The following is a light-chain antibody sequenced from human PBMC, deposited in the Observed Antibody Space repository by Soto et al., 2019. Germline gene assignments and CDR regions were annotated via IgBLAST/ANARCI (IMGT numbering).Light chain of an antibody. CDR1: QRISRW. CDR2: DAS. V-gene: IGKV1-5*01. CDR3: QQYGSSGT. Sequence: DIQMTQSPSSLSASVGDRVTITCRASQRISRWLAWYQQKPGKVPKLLIYDASSLESGVPSRFSGSGSGTDFTLTISRLEPEDFAVYYCQQYGSSGTFGQGTKVDTK. J-gene: IGKJ1*01.